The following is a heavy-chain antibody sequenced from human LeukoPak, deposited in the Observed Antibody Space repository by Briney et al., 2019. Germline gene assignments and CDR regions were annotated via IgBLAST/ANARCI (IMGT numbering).Heavy chain of an antibody. CDR3: ARDIAARSPYNWFDP. CDR2: IYYSGST. J-gene: IGHJ5*02. V-gene: IGHV4-31*03. D-gene: IGHD6-6*01. CDR1: GGSISSGGYY. Sequence: SETLSLACTVSGGSISSGGYYWSWIRQHPGKCLEWIGYIYYSGSTYYNPSLKSRVTISVDTSKNQFSLKLSSVTAADTAVYYCARDIAARSPYNWFDPWGQGTLVTVSS.